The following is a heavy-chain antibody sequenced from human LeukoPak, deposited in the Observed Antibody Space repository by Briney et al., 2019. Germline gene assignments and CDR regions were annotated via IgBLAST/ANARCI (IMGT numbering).Heavy chain of an antibody. CDR2: ISSSSSYI. J-gene: IGHJ5*02. CDR1: GFTFSSYS. Sequence: GGSLRLSGAASGFTFSSYSMNWVRQAPGKGLEWVSSISSSSSYIYYADSVKGRFTISRENAKNSLYLQMNSLRAEDTAVYYCARGVVVAANGAYWFDPWGQGTLVTVSS. V-gene: IGHV3-21*01. D-gene: IGHD2-15*01. CDR3: ARGVVVAANGAYWFDP.